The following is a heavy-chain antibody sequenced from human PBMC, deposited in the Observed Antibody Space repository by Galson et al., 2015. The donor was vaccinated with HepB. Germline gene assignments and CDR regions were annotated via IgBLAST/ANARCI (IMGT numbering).Heavy chain of an antibody. Sequence: SLRLSCAVSGFTFSSYAMYWVRQAPGKGLEWVSTITHDGTYTNYADSVKGRFTISRDNSKNTLYLQMNSLEADDTALYYCAKRPAAGMPVANRPGDYYFPWGQGTLVTVSS. D-gene: IGHD3-22*01. CDR2: ITHDGTYT. J-gene: IGHJ5*02. V-gene: IGHV3-23*01. CDR3: AKRPAAGMPVANRPGDYYFP. CDR1: GFTFSSYA.